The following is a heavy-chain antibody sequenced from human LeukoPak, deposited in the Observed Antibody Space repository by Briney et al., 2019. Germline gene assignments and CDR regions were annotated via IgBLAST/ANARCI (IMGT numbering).Heavy chain of an antibody. Sequence: GGSLRLSCAASGFTFSSYAMNWVRQAPGTGLEWVSSISDNGGGTYYADSVKGRFTISRDNSKNTLYLQMNSLRADDTAVYYCAKRGLVAAAGRFLGYWGQGALGTVSS. CDR2: ISDNGGGT. CDR1: GFTFSSYA. CDR3: AKRGLVAAAGRFLGY. D-gene: IGHD6-13*01. V-gene: IGHV3-23*01. J-gene: IGHJ4*02.